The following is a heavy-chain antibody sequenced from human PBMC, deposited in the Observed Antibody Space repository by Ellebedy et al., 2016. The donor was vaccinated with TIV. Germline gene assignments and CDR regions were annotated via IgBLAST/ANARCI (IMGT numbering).Heavy chain of an antibody. D-gene: IGHD2-2*01. V-gene: IGHV3-21*01. J-gene: IGHJ6*02. CDR1: GFTFSSYS. Sequence: GESLKISCAASGFTFSSYSMNWVRQAPGKGLEWVSSISSSSSYIYYADSVKGRFTISRDNSKNTLYLQMNSLRAEDTAVYYCAKDFKGYCSSTSCFDGMDVWGQGTTVTVSS. CDR3: AKDFKGYCSSTSCFDGMDV. CDR2: ISSSSSYI.